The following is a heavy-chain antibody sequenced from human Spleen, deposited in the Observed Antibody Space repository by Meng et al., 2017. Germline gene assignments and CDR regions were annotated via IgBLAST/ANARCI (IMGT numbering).Heavy chain of an antibody. Sequence: VPLVQSVAELNKPGASVKVSCKPSGYSFPDYWLHWGRRAPGLVLEWMGRIDPKSGDTHYAQRFQGRVTMTGDTSISTAYMELSGLRSDDTAMYYCARDEDISAAGKLFGDYWGQGTLVTVSS. D-gene: IGHD6-13*01. CDR3: ARDEDISAAGKLFGDY. V-gene: IGHV1-2*06. CDR2: IDPKSGDT. J-gene: IGHJ4*02. CDR1: GYSFPDYW.